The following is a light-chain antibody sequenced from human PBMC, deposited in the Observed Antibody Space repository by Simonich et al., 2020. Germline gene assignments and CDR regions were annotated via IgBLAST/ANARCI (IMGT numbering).Light chain of an antibody. Sequence: DIVMTQSPLSLPVTPGEPASISCRSSQSLLHSNGYNYLDWYLQKPGQCPQLLIYLGANRASGGTDRFSGSGSGTDFTLKISRVEAEDVGVYYCMQALQTLRTFGQGTKVEIK. CDR3: MQALQTLRT. CDR2: LGA. V-gene: IGKV2-28*01. J-gene: IGKJ1*01. CDR1: QSLLHSNGYNY.